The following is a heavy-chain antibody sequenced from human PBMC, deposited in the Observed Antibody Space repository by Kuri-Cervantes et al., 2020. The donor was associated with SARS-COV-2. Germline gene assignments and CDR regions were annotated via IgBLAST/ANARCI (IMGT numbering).Heavy chain of an antibody. CDR2: INSDGSSR. D-gene: IGHD3-22*01. V-gene: IGHV3-74*01. J-gene: IGHJ4*02. CDR1: GFTFSTYW. CDR3: ARDQITMRVLDY. Sequence: LSLTCAASGFTFSTYWMHWVRQAPGKGLVWVSRINSDGSSRSYADSVKGRFTISRDNAKNTLFLQMNSLRAEDTAVYYCARDQITMRVLDYWGQGTLVTVSS.